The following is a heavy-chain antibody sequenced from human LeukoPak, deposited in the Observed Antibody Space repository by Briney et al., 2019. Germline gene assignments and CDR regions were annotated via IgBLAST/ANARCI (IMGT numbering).Heavy chain of an antibody. CDR2: ISYDGSNK. Sequence: GSSLRLSCAASGFTFSSYAMHWVRQAPGKGLEWVAVISYDGSNKYYADSVKGRFTISRDNSKNTLYLQMNSLRAEDTAVYYCARLTNQPLLSWGQGTLVTVSS. V-gene: IGHV3-30*01. CDR1: GFTFSSYA. CDR3: ARLTNQPLLS. D-gene: IGHD2-2*01. J-gene: IGHJ4*02.